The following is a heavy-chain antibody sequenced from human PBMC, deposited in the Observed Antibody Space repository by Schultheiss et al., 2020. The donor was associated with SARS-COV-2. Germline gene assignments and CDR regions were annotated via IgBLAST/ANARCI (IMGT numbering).Heavy chain of an antibody. CDR2: IYYTGNT. D-gene: IGHD6-19*01. CDR3: ARGATDSSGWSLPKPFDY. CDR1: GYSFTSYW. V-gene: IGHV4-28*03. Sequence: LRLSCKGSGYSFTSYWIGWVRQMPGKGLEWIGSIYYTGNTLCNPSLKSRLIMSVDTSKNQFSLKLSSVTAADTAVYYCARGATDSSGWSLPKPFDYWGQGTQVTVAS. J-gene: IGHJ4*02.